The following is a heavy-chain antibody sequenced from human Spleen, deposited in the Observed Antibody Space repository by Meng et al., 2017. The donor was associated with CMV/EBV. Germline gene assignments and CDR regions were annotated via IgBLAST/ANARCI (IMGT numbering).Heavy chain of an antibody. J-gene: IGHJ6*02. CDR3: TTDRLTAGTQIHYYYYYGMDV. CDR1: GFTFSSYA. V-gene: IGHV3-15*01. D-gene: IGHD6-13*01. CDR2: VKSKIDGGTI. Sequence: GESLKISCAASGFTFSSYAMSWVRQAPGKGLEWVGHVKSKIDGGTIDYAAPVKGRFTISGDDSKNTLYLQMNSLKTEDTAVYYCTTDRLTAGTQIHYYYYYGMDVWGQGTTVTVSS.